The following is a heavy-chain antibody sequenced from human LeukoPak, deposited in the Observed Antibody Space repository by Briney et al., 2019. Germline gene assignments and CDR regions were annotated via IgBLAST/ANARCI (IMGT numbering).Heavy chain of an antibody. CDR3: ARWPYYYDSSGYYTASPFDY. CDR2: ISAYNGNT. J-gene: IGHJ4*02. V-gene: IGHV1-18*01. CDR1: GYTFTSYG. D-gene: IGHD3-22*01. Sequence: ASVKVSCKASGYTFTSYGISWVRQAPGRGLEWMGWISAYNGNTNYAQKLQGRVTMTTDTSTSTAYMELRSLRSDDTAVYYCARWPYYYDSSGYYTASPFDYWGQGTLVTVSS.